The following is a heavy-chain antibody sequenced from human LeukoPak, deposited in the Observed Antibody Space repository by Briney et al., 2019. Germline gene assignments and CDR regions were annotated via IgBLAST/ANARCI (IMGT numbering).Heavy chain of an antibody. J-gene: IGHJ3*02. CDR3: XXXXXXXXXXXDARGAFDI. D-gene: IGHD5-24*01. CDR2: IYYSGST. V-gene: IGHV4-39*01. Sequence: WVRQTPGKGLEWVGSIYYSGSTYYNPSLKSRVTISVDTSKNQFSLKLSSVTAADTAVYYCXXXXXXXXXXXDARGAFDIWGQGTMVTVSS.